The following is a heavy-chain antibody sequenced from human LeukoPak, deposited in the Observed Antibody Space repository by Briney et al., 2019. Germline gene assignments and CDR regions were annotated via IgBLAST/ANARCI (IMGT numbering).Heavy chain of an antibody. D-gene: IGHD2-2*02. CDR3: AKPYCSTTSCYISASFFFDY. V-gene: IGHV3-30*04. Sequence: GGSLRLSCAASGFTFSTYAMHWVRQAPGKGLEWAALISYDGTNRQYADSVKGRFTISRANSKNTLYLQMNSLRAEDTAVYYCAKPYCSTTSCYISASFFFDYWGQGTLVTVSS. CDR1: GFTFSTYA. CDR2: ISYDGTNR. J-gene: IGHJ4*02.